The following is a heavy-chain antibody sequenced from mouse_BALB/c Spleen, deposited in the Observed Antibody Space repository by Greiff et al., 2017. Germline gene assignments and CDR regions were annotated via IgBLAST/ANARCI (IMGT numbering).Heavy chain of an antibody. CDR2: ISTYYGDA. Sequence: QVQLQQSGAELVRPGVSVKISCKGSGYTFTDYAMHWVKQSHAKSLEWIGVISTYYGDASYNQKFKGKATMTVDKSSSTAYMELARLTSEDSAIYYCARDAPDWYAMDYWGQGTSVTVSS. V-gene: IGHV1S137*01. CDR3: ARDAPDWYAMDY. CDR1: GYTFTDYA. J-gene: IGHJ4*01.